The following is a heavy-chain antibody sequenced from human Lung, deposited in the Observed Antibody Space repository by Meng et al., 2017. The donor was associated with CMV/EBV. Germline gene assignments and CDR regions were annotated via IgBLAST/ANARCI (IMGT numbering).Heavy chain of an antibody. CDR3: ARDRGVPAAPGVFDY. CDR1: GFTFSSYE. V-gene: IGHV3-48*03. Sequence: SCAASGFTFSSYEMNWVRQAPGKGLEWVSYISSSGSTIYYADSVKGRFTISRDNAKNSLYLQMNSLRAEDTAVYYCARDRGVPAAPGVFDYWGQGTXVTVSS. J-gene: IGHJ4*02. D-gene: IGHD2-2*01. CDR2: ISSSGSTI.